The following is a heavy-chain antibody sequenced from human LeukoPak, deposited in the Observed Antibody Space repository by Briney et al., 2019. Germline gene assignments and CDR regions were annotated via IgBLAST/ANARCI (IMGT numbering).Heavy chain of an antibody. CDR3: AKDDDWGRYKH. CDR1: GFTLSSYA. J-gene: IGHJ1*01. V-gene: IGHV3-23*01. D-gene: IGHD3-16*01. Sequence: GGSLRLSCVVSGFTLSSYAMSWVRQAPGKGLEWVAATSSSDSGKYHADSVRGRFTISRDNSKNTQSLQMNSLRAEDTAVYYCAKDDDWGRYKHWGQGTLVTASS. CDR2: TSSSDSGK.